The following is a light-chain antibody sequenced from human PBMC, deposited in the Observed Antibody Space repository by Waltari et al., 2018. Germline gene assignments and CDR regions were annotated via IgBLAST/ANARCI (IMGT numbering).Light chain of an antibody. V-gene: IGKV3-11*01. CDR1: QSVSSY. CDR3: QQRSNWPPYT. CDR2: DAS. Sequence: QSPATLSLSPGERATLSCRASQSVSSYLAWYQQKPGQAPRLLIYDASNRATGIPARFSGSGSGTDFTLTISSLEPEDFAVYYCQQRSNWPPYTFGQGTKLEIK. J-gene: IGKJ2*01.